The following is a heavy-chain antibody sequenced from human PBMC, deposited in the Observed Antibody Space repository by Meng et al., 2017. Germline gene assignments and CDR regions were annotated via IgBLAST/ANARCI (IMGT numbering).Heavy chain of an antibody. D-gene: IGHD5-24*01. CDR2: IYYSGST. Sequence: SETLSLTCTVSGGSIISYYWSWIRQHPGKGLEWMGYIYYSGSTNYNPSLRSRVTISVDTSKNQFSLKLSSVTAADTAVYYCARGRRPNWFDPWGQGTLVTVSS. CDR3: ARGRRPNWFDP. J-gene: IGHJ5*02. CDR1: GGSIISYY. V-gene: IGHV4-59*01.